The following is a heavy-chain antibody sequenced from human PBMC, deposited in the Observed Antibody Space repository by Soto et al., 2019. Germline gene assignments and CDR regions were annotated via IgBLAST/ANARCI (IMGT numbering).Heavy chain of an antibody. CDR1: GFTFSSYW. CDR2: INSDGSST. J-gene: IGHJ6*02. Sequence: GGSLRLSCAASGFTFSSYWMHWVRQAPGKGLVWVSRINSDGSSTSYAGSVKGRFTISRDNAKNTLYLQMNSLRAEDTAVYYCARQTYYYGMDAWGQGTTVTVSS. V-gene: IGHV3-74*01. CDR3: ARQTYYYGMDA.